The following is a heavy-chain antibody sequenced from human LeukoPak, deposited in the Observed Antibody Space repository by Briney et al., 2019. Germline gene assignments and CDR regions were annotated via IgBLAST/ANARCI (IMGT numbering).Heavy chain of an antibody. D-gene: IGHD5-18*01. J-gene: IGHJ4*02. Sequence: GGSLRLSCAASGFTFSSYSMNWVRQAPGKGLEWVSSISSSSSYIYYADSVKGRFTISRDNAKNSLYLQMNSLRAEDTAVYYCARDGENSYGYWYYFDYWGQGTLVTVSS. CDR3: ARDGENSYGYWYYFDY. V-gene: IGHV3-21*01. CDR1: GFTFSSYS. CDR2: ISSSSSYI.